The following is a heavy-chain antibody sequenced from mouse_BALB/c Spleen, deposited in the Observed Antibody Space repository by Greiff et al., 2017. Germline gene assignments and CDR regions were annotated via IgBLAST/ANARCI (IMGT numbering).Heavy chain of an antibody. J-gene: IGHJ4*01. Sequence: VQLKESGPELVKPGASVKMSCKASGYTFTSYVMHWVKQKPGQGLEWIGYINPYNDGTKYNEKFKGKATLTSDKSSSTAYMELSSLTSEDSAVYYCARYYGKDYYAMDYWGQGTSVTVSS. CDR2: INPYNDGT. V-gene: IGHV1-14*01. D-gene: IGHD2-1*01. CDR3: ARYYGKDYYAMDY. CDR1: GYTFTSYV.